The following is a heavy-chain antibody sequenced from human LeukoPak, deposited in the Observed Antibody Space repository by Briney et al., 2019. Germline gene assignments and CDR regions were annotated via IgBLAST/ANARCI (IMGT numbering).Heavy chain of an antibody. CDR3: AKDGGAGFDP. J-gene: IGHJ5*02. Sequence: GSLRLSCAASGFTFSGNAMNWVRPGPGKGLEWVAAISSSGSAAYYADSVKGRFTISRDNSKNTLYLQMNSLRAGDTALYYCAKDGGAGFDPWGQGTLVTVSS. CDR2: ISSSGSAA. CDR1: GFTFSGNA. D-gene: IGHD3-16*01. V-gene: IGHV3-23*01.